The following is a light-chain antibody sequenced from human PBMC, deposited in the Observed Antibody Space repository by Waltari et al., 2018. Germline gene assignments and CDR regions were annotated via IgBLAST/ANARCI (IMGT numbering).Light chain of an antibody. CDR3: YSAADNNLV. Sequence: SYELTQPSSVSVSPGQTARITCSGDVLAKKYARWFQQKPGQAPVVVIYKGTERPSGIPERFSGSTSGTTVTLTISGAQVEDEADYYCYSAADNNLVFGGGTKLTVL. V-gene: IGLV3-27*01. CDR1: VLAKKY. J-gene: IGLJ3*02. CDR2: KGT.